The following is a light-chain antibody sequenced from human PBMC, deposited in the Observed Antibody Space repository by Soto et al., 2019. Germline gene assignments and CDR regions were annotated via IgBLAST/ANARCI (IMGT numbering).Light chain of an antibody. CDR2: GNN. CDR3: ATWDDSLTAFYV. CDR1: SSNIGSNT. J-gene: IGLJ1*01. Sequence: QSLLTQPPSASGTPGQRVAISCSGSSSNIGSNTVNWYQQLPGTAPKLLIYGNNQRPSGVPDRFSGSKSGTSASLAISGLQSEDEADYYCATWDDSLTAFYVFGTGTKVTVL. V-gene: IGLV1-44*01.